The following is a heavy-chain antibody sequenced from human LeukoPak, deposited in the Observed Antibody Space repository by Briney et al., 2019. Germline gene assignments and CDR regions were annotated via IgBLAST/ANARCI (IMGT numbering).Heavy chain of an antibody. CDR3: ARSARYYDSSGYGRVLDY. D-gene: IGHD3-22*01. J-gene: IGHJ4*02. CDR1: GGTFSSYA. Sequence: SVKVSCKASGGTFSSYAISWVRQAPGQGLEWMGGIIPIFGTANYAQKFQARVTITTDESTSTAYMELSSLRSEDTAVYYCARSARYYDSSGYGRVLDYWGQGTLVTVSS. CDR2: IIPIFGTA. V-gene: IGHV1-69*05.